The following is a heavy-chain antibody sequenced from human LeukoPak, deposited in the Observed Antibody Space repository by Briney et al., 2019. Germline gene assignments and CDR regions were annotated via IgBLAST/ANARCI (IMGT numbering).Heavy chain of an antibody. Sequence: PSETLSLTCTVSGGSISNYYWGWIRQAPGKGLEWIGSIYYSGNTYYNSSRKGRVTISLDTSKNQFSLNLFSVTAANTAMDYCTRANGYSLIDYWGEGTLVTVSS. CDR1: GGSISNYY. V-gene: IGHV4-39*07. J-gene: IGHJ4*02. CDR3: TRANGYSLIDY. D-gene: IGHD3-16*02. CDR2: IYYSGNT.